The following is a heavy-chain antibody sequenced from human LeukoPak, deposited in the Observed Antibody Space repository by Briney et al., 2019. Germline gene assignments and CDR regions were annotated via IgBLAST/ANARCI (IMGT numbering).Heavy chain of an antibody. CDR1: GFTFSSYG. J-gene: IGHJ4*02. CDR3: ARSYDFWSAAHFDY. CDR2: IRYDGSNK. V-gene: IGHV3-30*02. D-gene: IGHD3-3*01. Sequence: PGGSLRLSCAASGFTFSSYGMHWVRQAPGKGLEWVAFIRYDGSNKYYADSVKGRFTISRDNSKNTLYLQMNSLRAEDTAVYYCARSYDFWSAAHFDYWGQGTLVTVSS.